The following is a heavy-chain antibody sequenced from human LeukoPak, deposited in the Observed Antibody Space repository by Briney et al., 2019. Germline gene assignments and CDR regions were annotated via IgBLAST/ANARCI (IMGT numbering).Heavy chain of an antibody. Sequence: GESLKISCKGSGYSFTGYWIAWVRQMPGKGLESMGIIYPGDFDTRYSPSFQGQVTISADKSISTAYLRWSSLKASDTAMYYCARIRTHYYGSGSYVDVWGKGTTVTVSS. CDR1: GYSFTGYW. CDR3: ARIRTHYYGSGSYVDV. D-gene: IGHD3-10*01. V-gene: IGHV5-51*01. CDR2: IYPGDFDT. J-gene: IGHJ6*04.